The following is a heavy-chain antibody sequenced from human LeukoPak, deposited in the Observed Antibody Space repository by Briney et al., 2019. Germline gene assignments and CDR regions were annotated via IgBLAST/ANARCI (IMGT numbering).Heavy chain of an antibody. Sequence: GGSLRPSCAASGFPFSNFWMHWVRHAPGKGLFWVSRINNDGSSTSYSDSVKGRFTVSRDNAKNMMYLEMSNLRAEDSAVYYCVPQNTALARSFDYWGQGTLVTVSS. J-gene: IGHJ4*02. CDR2: INNDGSST. D-gene: IGHD5-18*01. CDR3: VPQNTALARSFDY. V-gene: IGHV3-74*01. CDR1: GFPFSNFW.